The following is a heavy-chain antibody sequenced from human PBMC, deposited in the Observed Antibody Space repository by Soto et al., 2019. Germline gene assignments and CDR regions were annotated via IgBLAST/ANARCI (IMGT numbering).Heavy chain of an antibody. D-gene: IGHD4-17*01. CDR2: INHSEST. CDR1: GGSFSGYY. Sequence: ASETLSLTCAVYGGSFSGYYWSWIRQPPGKGLEWIGEINHSESTNYNPSLKSRVTISVDTSKNQFSLKLSSVTAADTAVYYCASRDYGDYDRDYYGMDVWGQGTTVTVSS. CDR3: ASRDYGDYDRDYYGMDV. V-gene: IGHV4-34*01. J-gene: IGHJ6*02.